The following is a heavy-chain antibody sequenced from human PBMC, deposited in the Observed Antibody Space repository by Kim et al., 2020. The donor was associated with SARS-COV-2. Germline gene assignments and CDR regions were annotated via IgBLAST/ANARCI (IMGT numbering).Heavy chain of an antibody. D-gene: IGHD4-17*01. CDR2: INPSGGST. CDR1: GYTFTSYY. CDR3: AREEATVTTLLGYYYYGMDV. J-gene: IGHJ6*02. Sequence: ASVKVSCKASGYTFTSYYMHWVRQAPGQGLEWMGIINPSGGSTSYAQKFQGRVTMTRDTSTSTVYMELSSLRSEDTAVYYCAREEATVTTLLGYYYYGMDVWGQGTTVTVSS. V-gene: IGHV1-46*01.